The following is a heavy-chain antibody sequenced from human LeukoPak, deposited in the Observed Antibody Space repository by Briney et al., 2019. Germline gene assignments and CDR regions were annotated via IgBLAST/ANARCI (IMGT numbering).Heavy chain of an antibody. J-gene: IGHJ3*02. D-gene: IGHD3-16*02. Sequence: EASVKVSCKVSGYTVTELSMHWVRQAPGKGLEWMGGFDPEDGETIYAQKFQGRVTMTEDTSTDTAYMELSSLRSEDTAVYYCATGVSVAFDIWGQGTMVTVSS. CDR3: ATGVSVAFDI. V-gene: IGHV1-24*01. CDR1: GYTVTELS. CDR2: FDPEDGET.